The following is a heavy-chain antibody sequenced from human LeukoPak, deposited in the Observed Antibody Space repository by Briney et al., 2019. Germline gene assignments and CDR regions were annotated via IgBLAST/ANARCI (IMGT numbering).Heavy chain of an antibody. J-gene: IGHJ6*02. CDR2: IIPILGIA. D-gene: IGHD2-15*01. V-gene: IGHV1-69*04. CDR3: ARDLGYVVVVATSSAYYYYGMDV. Sequence: SSVKVSCKASGGTFSSYAISWVRQAPGQGLEWMGRIIPILGIANYAQKFQGRVTITADESTSTAYMELSSLRSEDTAVYYCARDLGYVVVVATSSAYYYYGMDVWGQGTTVTVSS. CDR1: GGTFSSYA.